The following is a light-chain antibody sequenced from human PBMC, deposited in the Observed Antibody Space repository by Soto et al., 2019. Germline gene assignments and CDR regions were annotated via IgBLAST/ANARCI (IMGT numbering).Light chain of an antibody. V-gene: IGLV2-14*03. J-gene: IGLJ1*01. Sequence: QSVLTQPASVSDSPGQSITISCTGTSSDVGGSNFVSWYQQHPGKPPKLIIYDVANRPSGVSNRFSGCKSGSTASLIISRLQTEDEADYYCVSYTSSTTYVFGTGTKLTVL. CDR2: DVA. CDR1: SSDVGGSNF. CDR3: VSYTSSTTYV.